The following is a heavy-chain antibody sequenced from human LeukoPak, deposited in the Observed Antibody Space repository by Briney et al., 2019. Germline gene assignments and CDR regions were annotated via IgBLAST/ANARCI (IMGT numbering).Heavy chain of an antibody. CDR2: IFYSGST. D-gene: IGHD5-18*01. J-gene: IGHJ4*02. V-gene: IGHV4-59*08. Sequence: SETLSLTCTVSGGSINGYYWSWIRQSPGKGLEWIGYIFYSGSTNYNPSLKSRVTISVDTSKNQFSLNLSSVTAADTAVYYCASSGYSYASNWGQGTLVTVSS. CDR1: GGSINGYY. CDR3: ASSGYSYASN.